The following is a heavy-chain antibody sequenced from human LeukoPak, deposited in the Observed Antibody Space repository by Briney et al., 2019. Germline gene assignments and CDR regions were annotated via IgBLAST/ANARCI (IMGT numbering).Heavy chain of an antibody. D-gene: IGHD4-17*01. J-gene: IGHJ4*02. V-gene: IGHV3-23*01. CDR3: ARDYADYVGYFFFDY. CDR1: GFTFNNYA. CDR2: ISGGGETT. Sequence: TGGSLRLSCAASGFTFNNYAMNWVRQAPGKGLEWVPSISGGGETTYYADSAKGRFTISRDNSQNTLYLQMNSLRAEDTAVYYCARDYADYVGYFFFDYRGQGTLVTVSS.